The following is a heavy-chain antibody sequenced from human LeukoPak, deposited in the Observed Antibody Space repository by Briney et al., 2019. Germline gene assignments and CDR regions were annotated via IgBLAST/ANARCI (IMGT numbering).Heavy chain of an antibody. CDR3: AKAPNTAMDPPDYYYYGMDV. V-gene: IGHV3-23*01. J-gene: IGHJ6*02. D-gene: IGHD5-18*01. CDR1: GFTFSSYA. CDR2: ISGSGGST. Sequence: GGSLRLSCAASGFTFSSYAMSWVRQAPGKGLEWVSAISGSGGSTYYADSVKGRFTISRDNSKNTLYLKMNSLRAEDTAVYYCAKAPNTAMDPPDYYYYGMDVWGHGTTVTVSS.